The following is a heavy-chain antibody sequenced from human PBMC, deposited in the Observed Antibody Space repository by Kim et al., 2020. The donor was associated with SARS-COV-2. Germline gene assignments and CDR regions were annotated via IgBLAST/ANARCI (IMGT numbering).Heavy chain of an antibody. J-gene: IGHJ6*02. V-gene: IGHV3-13*01. Sequence: GGSLRLSCAASGFTFSSYDMHWVRQATGKGLEWVSAIGTAGDTYYPGSVKGRFTISRENAKNSLYLQMNSLRAGDTAVYYCARELRYFDWLLVPLGFGMDLWGQGTTVTVSS. CDR3: ARELRYFDWLLVPLGFGMDL. D-gene: IGHD3-9*01. CDR1: GFTFSSYD. CDR2: IGTAGDT.